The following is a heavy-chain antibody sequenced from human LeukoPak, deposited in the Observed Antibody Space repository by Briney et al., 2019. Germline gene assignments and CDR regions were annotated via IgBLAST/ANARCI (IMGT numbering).Heavy chain of an antibody. Sequence: GGSLRLSCAASGFTFSSYSMNWVRQAPGKGLEWVSSISSSSSYIYYANSVKGRFTISRDNAKNSLYLQMNSLRAEDTAVYYCARYDIVATIRVRGTFDYWGQGTLVTVSS. CDR1: GFTFSSYS. CDR2: ISSSSSYI. D-gene: IGHD5-12*01. CDR3: ARYDIVATIRVRGTFDY. V-gene: IGHV3-21*01. J-gene: IGHJ4*02.